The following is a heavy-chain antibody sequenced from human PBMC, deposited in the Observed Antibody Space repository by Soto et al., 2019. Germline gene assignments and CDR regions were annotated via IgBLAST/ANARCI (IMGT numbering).Heavy chain of an antibody. V-gene: IGHV3-11*01. D-gene: IGHD2-21*01. J-gene: IGHJ4*02. CDR2: ISSSGDTI. CDR3: ARDRRISGVDRGLDY. CDR1: GFIFSDYH. Sequence: PGGSLRLSCAASGFIFSDYHMTWIRQAPGKGLECVSYISSSGDTIYYADSVKGRFTISRDNGKNSLYLQMNSLGADDTAVYYCARDRRISGVDRGLDYWGQGTSVTVSS.